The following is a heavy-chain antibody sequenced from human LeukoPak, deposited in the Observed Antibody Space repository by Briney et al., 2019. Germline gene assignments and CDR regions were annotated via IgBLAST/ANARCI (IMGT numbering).Heavy chain of an antibody. J-gene: IGHJ4*02. CDR3: ARAARYYETSNFDY. CDR1: GGSISSYY. CDR2: IYTSGST. Sequence: PSETLSLTCTVSGGSISSYYWSWIRQPAGKGLEWIGRIYTSGSTNYNPSLKSRVTMSVDTSKNQFSLKLSSVTAADTAVYYCARAARYYETSNFDYWGQGTLVTVSP. D-gene: IGHD3-22*01. V-gene: IGHV4-4*07.